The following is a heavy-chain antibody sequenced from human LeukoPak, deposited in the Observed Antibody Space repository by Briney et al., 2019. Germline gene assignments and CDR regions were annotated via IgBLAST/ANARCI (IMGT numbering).Heavy chain of an antibody. D-gene: IGHD5-18*01. CDR1: GGTFSSYA. J-gene: IGHJ4*02. V-gene: IGHV1-69*04. CDR3: ARTSRGYSYGSYFDY. Sequence: SVNVSCKASGGTFSSYAISWVRQAPGQGLEWMGRIIPILGIANYAQKFQGRVTITADKSTSTAYMELSSLRSEDTAVYYCARTSRGYSYGSYFDYWGQGTLVTVSS. CDR2: IIPILGIA.